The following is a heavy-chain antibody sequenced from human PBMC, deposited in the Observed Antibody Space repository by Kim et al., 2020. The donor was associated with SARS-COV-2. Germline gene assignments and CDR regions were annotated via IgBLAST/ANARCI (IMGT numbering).Heavy chain of an antibody. CDR2: ISWNSGSI. CDR3: AKDISVGGLHGMDV. CDR1: GFTFDDYA. J-gene: IGHJ6*02. D-gene: IGHD1-26*01. V-gene: IGHV3-9*01. Sequence: GGSLRLSCAASGFTFDDYAMHWVRQAPGKGLEWVSGISWNSGSIGYADSVKGRFTISRDNAKNSLYLQMNSLRAEDTALYYCAKDISVGGLHGMDVWGQGTTVTVSS.